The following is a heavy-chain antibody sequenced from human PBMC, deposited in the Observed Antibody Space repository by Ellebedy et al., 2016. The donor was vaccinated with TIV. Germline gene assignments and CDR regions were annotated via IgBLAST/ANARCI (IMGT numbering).Heavy chain of an antibody. Sequence: SETLSLXXAVSGGAISGSNWWPWLRQSPRKGLEWIGETYHNGATHFNPSLKSRVRMTVDSLKNQFSLQLASVTAADRSVYYCARAARGFSYIRGGLAVWGQGTTVTVSS. D-gene: IGHD5-12*01. CDR2: TYHNGAT. J-gene: IGHJ6*02. V-gene: IGHV4-4*02. CDR1: GGAISGSNW. CDR3: ARAARGFSYIRGGLAV.